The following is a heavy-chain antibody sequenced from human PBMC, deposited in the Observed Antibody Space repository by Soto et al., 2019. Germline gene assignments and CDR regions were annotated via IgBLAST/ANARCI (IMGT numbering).Heavy chain of an antibody. J-gene: IGHJ3*02. D-gene: IGHD3-22*01. CDR1: GFTFSSYE. Sequence: LRLSCAASGFTFSSYEMNWVRQAPGKGLEWVSYISNSGSSIYYADSVKGRFTISRDNAKNSLYLQMNSLRAEDTAVYYCARLHYHDFSAYEAFDSWGQGTMVAVSS. CDR2: ISNSGSSI. V-gene: IGHV3-48*03. CDR3: ARLHYHDFSAYEAFDS.